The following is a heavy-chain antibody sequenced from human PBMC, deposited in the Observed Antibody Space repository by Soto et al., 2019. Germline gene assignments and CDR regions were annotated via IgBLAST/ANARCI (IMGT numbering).Heavy chain of an antibody. CDR1: GGTSSTYT. J-gene: IGHJ4*02. CDR3: ASEEGTVTYDY. V-gene: IGHV1-69*02. D-gene: IGHD4-17*01. Sequence: QVHLVQSGAEVRKPGSSVKVSCKASGGTSSTYTISWVRQAPGQGLEWMGRIIAVLGITNYAQSFQGRVTIAADKSTSTAYMELSSLSSEDTAVYYCASEEGTVTYDYWGQGTRVTVSS. CDR2: IIAVLGIT.